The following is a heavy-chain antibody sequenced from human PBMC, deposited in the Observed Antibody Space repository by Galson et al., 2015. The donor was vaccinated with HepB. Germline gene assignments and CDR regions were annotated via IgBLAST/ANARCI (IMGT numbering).Heavy chain of an antibody. D-gene: IGHD5-18*01. V-gene: IGHV1-69*13. J-gene: IGHJ6*03. CDR2: IIPIFGTA. Sequence: SVKVSCKASGGTFSSYAISWVPQAPGQGLEWMGGIIPIFGTANYAQKFQGRVTITADESTSTAYMELSSLRSEDTAVYYCARTIYSYEENYYYYMDVWGKGTTVTVSS. CDR1: GGTFSSYA. CDR3: ARTIYSYEENYYYYMDV.